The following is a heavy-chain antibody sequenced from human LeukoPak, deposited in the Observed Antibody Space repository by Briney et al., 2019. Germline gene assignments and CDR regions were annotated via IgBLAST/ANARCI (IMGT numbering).Heavy chain of an antibody. Sequence: GGSLRLSCAASGFTFSSYWMSWVRQAPGKGLEWVANIKQDGSEKYYVDSVKGRFTISRDNAKNSLYLQMNSLRAEDTAVYYCARDMSGYEEDGNYYYMDVWGKGTTVTVSS. CDR1: GFTFSSYW. CDR2: IKQDGSEK. J-gene: IGHJ6*03. D-gene: IGHD5-12*01. V-gene: IGHV3-7*01. CDR3: ARDMSGYEEDGNYYYMDV.